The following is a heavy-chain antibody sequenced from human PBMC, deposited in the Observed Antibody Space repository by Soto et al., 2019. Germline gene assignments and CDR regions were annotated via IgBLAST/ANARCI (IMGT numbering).Heavy chain of an antibody. CDR2: ISSSSSYI. CDR1: GFTFSSST. Sequence: PGGALRLSCPDSGFTFSSSTMTWVRQGPGKGLEWVSSISSSSSYIYFADSLKGRFTISRDNAKNSLYLQMNSLRAEDTAVYYCARDIGEMSAVWGQGTQVTVSS. V-gene: IGHV3-21*06. J-gene: IGHJ4*02. CDR3: ARDIGEMSAV. D-gene: IGHD3-10*01.